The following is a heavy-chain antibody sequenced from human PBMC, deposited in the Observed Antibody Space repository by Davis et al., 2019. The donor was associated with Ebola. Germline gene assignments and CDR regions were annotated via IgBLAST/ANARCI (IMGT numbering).Heavy chain of an antibody. J-gene: IGHJ5*02. Sequence: ASVKVSCKASGYTFSNYYIHWVRQAPGQGLEWMGVINPGRGTTTYAQKFQGRVTMTRDTSTSTVYMDFSRLSSEDTALYYCARQGSTIGSGNWFDPWGQGTLVTVSS. CDR1: GYTFSNYY. V-gene: IGHV1-46*01. CDR2: INPGRGTT. CDR3: ARQGSTIGSGNWFDP. D-gene: IGHD2-2*01.